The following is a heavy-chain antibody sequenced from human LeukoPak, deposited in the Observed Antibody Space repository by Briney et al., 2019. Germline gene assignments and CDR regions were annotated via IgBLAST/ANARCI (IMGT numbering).Heavy chain of an antibody. CDR1: GGSISSSSYY. Sequence: SETLSLTCTVSGGSISSSSYYWGWIRQPPGNGLEWIGSIYYSGSTYYNPSLNSRVTISVDTSKNQFSLKLSSVTAADTAVYYCARGLTVTIDPTRRHYFDYWGQGTLVTVSS. CDR2: IYYSGST. CDR3: ARGLTVTIDPTRRHYFDY. V-gene: IGHV4-39*01. D-gene: IGHD4-17*01. J-gene: IGHJ4*02.